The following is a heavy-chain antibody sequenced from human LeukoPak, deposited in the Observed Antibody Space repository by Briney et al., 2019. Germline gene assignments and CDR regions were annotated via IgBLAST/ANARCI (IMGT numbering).Heavy chain of an antibody. CDR2: ISDRGGST. CDR1: GFTFTNYA. J-gene: IGHJ4*02. CDR3: AKVYGSSWYPYFDH. D-gene: IGHD6-13*01. Sequence: GGSLRLSCAASGFTFTNYAMSWVRQAPGKGLEWVSVISDRGGSTFYADSVKGRFTISRDNSKDTLYLQMNSLSAEDTAVYYCAKVYGSSWYPYFDHWGQGTLVTVSS. V-gene: IGHV3-23*01.